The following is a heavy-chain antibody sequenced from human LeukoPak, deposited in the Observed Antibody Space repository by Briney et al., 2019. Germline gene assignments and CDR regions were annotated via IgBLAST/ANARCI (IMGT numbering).Heavy chain of an antibody. CDR2: ISGSGGST. CDR3: AKLKACTNGVCYTGWFDP. CDR1: GFTFSSYE. Sequence: PGGSLRLSCAASGFTFSSYEMNWVRQAPGKGLEWVSAISGSGGSTYYADSVKGRFTISRDNSKNTLYLQMNSLRAEDTAVYYCAKLKACTNGVCYTGWFDPWGQGTLVTVSS. V-gene: IGHV3-23*01. D-gene: IGHD2-8*01. J-gene: IGHJ5*02.